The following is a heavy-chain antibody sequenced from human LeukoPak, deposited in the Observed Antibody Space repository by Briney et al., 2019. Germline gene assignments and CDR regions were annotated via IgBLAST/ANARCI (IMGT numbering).Heavy chain of an antibody. J-gene: IGHJ4*02. Sequence: SETLSLTCTVSGGSISSSDYYWVWIRQPPGKGLEWIGSIYYSGSTFYSPSLKSRVTISVDTSKNQFSLRLSSVTAADTAVYYCAREGQLLGGTDYWGQGTLVTVSS. CDR2: IYYSGST. CDR3: AREGQLLGGTDY. CDR1: GGSISSSDYY. D-gene: IGHD3-10*01. V-gene: IGHV4-39*07.